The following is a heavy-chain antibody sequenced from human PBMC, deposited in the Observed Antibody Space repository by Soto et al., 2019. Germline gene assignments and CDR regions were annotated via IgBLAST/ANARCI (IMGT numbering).Heavy chain of an antibody. Sequence: EVQLVESGGGLVQPGGSLRLSCAASGFTVSNKYMSWVRQAPGKGLECVSFIYSGNTTYYADSVKGRFTISRDNSKNTLYLQMDSLRAEDMAVYYCAGGRGYYDTHGYSGYYFDSWGQGTLVTVTS. D-gene: IGHD3-22*01. CDR2: IYSGNTT. CDR1: GFTVSNKY. CDR3: AGGRGYYDTHGYSGYYFDS. J-gene: IGHJ4*02. V-gene: IGHV3-53*01.